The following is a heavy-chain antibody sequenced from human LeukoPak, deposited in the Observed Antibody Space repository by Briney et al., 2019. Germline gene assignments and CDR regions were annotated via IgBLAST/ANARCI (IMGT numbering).Heavy chain of an antibody. Sequence: GGSLRLSCAASGFTFSSYAMSWVRQAPGKGLEWVSAISGSGGSTYYADSVKGRFTISRDNAKSSLFLQMNSLRPEDTAVYYCARLGGVWTKTGGWGQGALVTVSS. J-gene: IGHJ4*02. V-gene: IGHV3-23*01. CDR2: ISGSGGST. CDR1: GFTFSSYA. CDR3: ARLGGVWTKTGG. D-gene: IGHD2-15*01.